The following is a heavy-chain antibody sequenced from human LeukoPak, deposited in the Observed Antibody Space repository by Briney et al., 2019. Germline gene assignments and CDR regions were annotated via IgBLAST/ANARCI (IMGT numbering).Heavy chain of an antibody. CDR1: GFTFTNAW. CDR2: ISTSGSTI. D-gene: IGHD6-19*01. Sequence: GGSLRLSCAASGFTFTNAWMSWVRQAPGKGLEWVSYISTSGSTIYYADSGKGRFTISRDNAKNSLYLQMNSLRAEDTAVYYCARDRDNSGWYEPFDYWGQGALVTVSS. J-gene: IGHJ4*02. CDR3: ARDRDNSGWYEPFDY. V-gene: IGHV3-11*04.